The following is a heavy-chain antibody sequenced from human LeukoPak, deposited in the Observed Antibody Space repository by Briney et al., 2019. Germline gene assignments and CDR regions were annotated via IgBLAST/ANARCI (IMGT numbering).Heavy chain of an antibody. J-gene: IGHJ3*02. V-gene: IGHV4-34*01. CDR2: INHSGST. CDR1: GVSFSGYY. Sequence: SETLSLTCAVYGVSFSGYYWSWIRQPPGKGLEWIGEINHSGSTNYNPSLKSRVTISVDTSKNQFSLKLSSVTAADTAVYYCARLRVIFWGFDIWGQGTMVTVSS. D-gene: IGHD3-16*01. CDR3: ARLRVIFWGFDI.